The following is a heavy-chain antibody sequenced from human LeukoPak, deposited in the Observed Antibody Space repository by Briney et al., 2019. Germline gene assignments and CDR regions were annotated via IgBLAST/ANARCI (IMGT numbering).Heavy chain of an antibody. D-gene: IGHD3-3*01. J-gene: IGHJ6*02. V-gene: IGHV1-46*01. CDR1: GYTFTSYY. CDR3: AREYYDFWSGSGYYGMDV. Sequence: ASVKVSCKASGYTFTSYYMHWVRQAPGQGLEWMGIINPSGGSTSYAQKFQGRVTMTRDTSTSTVYMELSSLRSEDTAVYYCAREYYDFWSGSGYYGMDVWGQGTTVTVSS. CDR2: INPSGGST.